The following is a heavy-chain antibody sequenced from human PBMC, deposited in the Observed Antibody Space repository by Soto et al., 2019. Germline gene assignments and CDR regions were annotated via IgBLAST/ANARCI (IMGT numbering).Heavy chain of an antibody. CDR2: ISSSSSTI. CDR3: ASSSGYPP. CDR1: GFTFSSYS. Sequence: EVQLVESGGGLVQPGGSLRVSCEASGFTFSSYSMNWVRQAPGKGLEWVSYISSSSSTIYYADSVKGRFTISRDNAKNSLYLQMNSLRAEDTAVYYCASSSGYPPWGQGTLVTVAS. J-gene: IGHJ5*02. V-gene: IGHV3-48*01. D-gene: IGHD5-12*01.